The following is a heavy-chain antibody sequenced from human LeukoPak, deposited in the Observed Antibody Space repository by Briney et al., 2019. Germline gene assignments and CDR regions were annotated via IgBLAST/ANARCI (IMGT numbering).Heavy chain of an antibody. Sequence: ASVKVSCKASGYTFTSYAMHWVRQAPGQRLEWMGWINAGNGNTKYSQKFQGRVTITRDTSASTAYMELSSLRSEDTAVYYCARDTVPRTIMTTVTTTYYYGIDVWGQGTTVTVSS. CDR2: INAGNGNT. CDR3: ARDTVPRTIMTTVTTTYYYGIDV. V-gene: IGHV1-3*01. D-gene: IGHD4-11*01. J-gene: IGHJ6*02. CDR1: GYTFTSYA.